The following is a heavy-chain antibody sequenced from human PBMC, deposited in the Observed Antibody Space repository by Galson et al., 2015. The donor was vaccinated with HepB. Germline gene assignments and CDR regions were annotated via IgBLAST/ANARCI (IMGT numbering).Heavy chain of an antibody. D-gene: IGHD3-10*01. CDR2: IIPIFGTA. CDR1: GGTFSSYA. J-gene: IGHJ5*02. CDR3: ARGNFTMVRAAIEHNWFDP. V-gene: IGHV1-69*13. Sequence: SVKVSCKASGGTFSSYAISWVRQAPGQGLEWMGGIIPIFGTANYAQKFQGRVTITADESTSTAYMELSSLRSEDTAVYYCARGNFTMVRAAIEHNWFDPWGQGTLVTVSS.